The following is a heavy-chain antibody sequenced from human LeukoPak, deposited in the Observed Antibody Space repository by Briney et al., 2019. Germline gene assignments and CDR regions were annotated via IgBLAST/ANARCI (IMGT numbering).Heavy chain of an antibody. D-gene: IGHD2-2*01. Sequence: SETLSHTCTVSGGSISSSSYYWGWIRQPPGKGLEWIGYVYYSGSTNYNPSLKSRVTISVDTSKNQLSLKLNSVTAADTAVYYCARILSSDCSSTSCYPDYWGQGTLVTVSS. J-gene: IGHJ4*02. V-gene: IGHV4-61*05. CDR2: VYYSGST. CDR3: ARILSSDCSSTSCYPDY. CDR1: GGSISSSSYY.